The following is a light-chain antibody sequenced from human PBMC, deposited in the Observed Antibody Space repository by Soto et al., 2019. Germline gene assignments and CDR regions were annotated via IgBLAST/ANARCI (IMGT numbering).Light chain of an antibody. CDR1: QGISNY. J-gene: IGKJ3*01. CDR2: AAS. Sequence: DIHMTHSPSSLSASLGYRFTITFRASQGISNYLAWYQQKPGKVPKLLIYAASTLQSGVPSRFSGSGSGTDFTLTISSLQPEDVATYYCQKYNSAPWTFGPGTKVDIK. V-gene: IGKV1-27*01. CDR3: QKYNSAPWT.